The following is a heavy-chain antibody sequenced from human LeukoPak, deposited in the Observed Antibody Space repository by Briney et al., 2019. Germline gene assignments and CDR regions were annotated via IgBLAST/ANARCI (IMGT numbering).Heavy chain of an antibody. J-gene: IGHJ3*02. CDR1: GFTFSSYS. CDR3: AKYATTSCCQSAFDI. CDR2: ISSSSNTI. D-gene: IGHD2-2*01. Sequence: GGSLRLSCAASGFTFSSYSMNWVRQAPGKGLEWVSYISSSSNTIYYADSEKGRFTISRDNAKNSLYLQMNSLRADDTAVYYCAKYATTSCCQSAFDIWGQGTMVTVSS. V-gene: IGHV3-48*01.